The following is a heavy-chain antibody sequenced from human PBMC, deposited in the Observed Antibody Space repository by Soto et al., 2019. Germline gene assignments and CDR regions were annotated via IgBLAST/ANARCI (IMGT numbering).Heavy chain of an antibody. CDR3: ARQQSYYWYFDL. V-gene: IGHV4-59*08. J-gene: IGHJ2*01. CDR1: GGSISSYY. Sequence: QVQLQESGPGLVKPSETLSLNCTVSGGSISSYYWSWIRQPPGKGLEWIGYIYYSGSTNYNPSLKSRVTISVDTSKNQFSLKLSSVTAADTAVYYCARQQSYYWYFDLWGRGTLVTVSS. CDR2: IYYSGST. D-gene: IGHD3-10*01.